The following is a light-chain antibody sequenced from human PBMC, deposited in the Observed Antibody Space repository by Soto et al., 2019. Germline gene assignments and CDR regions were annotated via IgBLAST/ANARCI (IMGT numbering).Light chain of an antibody. Sequence: DIQMTHCPSTLSASLRHTVTMTCGSSQSISNSLAWYQQRPGKAPKLLIYKASSLETGVPSRFSGSGSGTEFTLTLSSLQPDDFATYYCQQYNSDWNTFGQGTKVDIK. CDR2: KAS. V-gene: IGKV1-5*03. CDR3: QQYNSDWNT. CDR1: QSISNS. J-gene: IGKJ2*01.